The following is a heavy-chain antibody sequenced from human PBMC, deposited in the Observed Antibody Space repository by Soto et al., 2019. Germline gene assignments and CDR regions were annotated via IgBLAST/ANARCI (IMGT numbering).Heavy chain of an antibody. D-gene: IGHD1-26*01. V-gene: IGHV1-3*01. J-gene: IGHJ4*02. Sequence: ASVKVSCKASGYTFTSYAMHWVRQAPGQRLEWMGWINAGNGNTKYSQKFQGRVTITRDTSASTAYMELSSLRSEDKAVYYCARVTRQWELLNYWGQGTLVTVSS. CDR1: GYTFTSYA. CDR2: INAGNGNT. CDR3: ARVTRQWELLNY.